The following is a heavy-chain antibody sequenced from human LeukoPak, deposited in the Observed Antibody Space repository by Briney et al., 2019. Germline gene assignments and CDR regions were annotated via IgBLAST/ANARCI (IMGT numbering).Heavy chain of an antibody. V-gene: IGHV3-23*01. D-gene: IGHD3-3*01. CDR1: GFTFSSYA. CDR2: ISGSGGST. CDR3: AKRLRGDDAFDI. Sequence: GGSLRLSCAASGFTFSSYAMSWVRQAPGKGLEWASAISGSGGSTYYADSVKGRFTISRDSSKNTLYLQMNSLRAEDTAVYYCAKRLRGDDAFDIWGQGTMVTVSS. J-gene: IGHJ3*02.